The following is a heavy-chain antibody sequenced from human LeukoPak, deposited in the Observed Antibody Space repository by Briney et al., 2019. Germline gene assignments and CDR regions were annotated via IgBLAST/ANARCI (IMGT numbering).Heavy chain of an antibody. J-gene: IGHJ5*02. CDR2: ISSSSSTI. D-gene: IGHD1-26*01. V-gene: IGHV3-48*01. Sequence: PGGSLRLSCAASGFTFSSYSMNWVRQAPGKGLEWVSYISSSSSTIYYADSVKGRFTIPRDNAKNSLYLQMNSLRAEDTAVYYCARDRVMEWELLRYNWFDPWGQGTLVTVSS. CDR3: ARDRVMEWELLRYNWFDP. CDR1: GFTFSSYS.